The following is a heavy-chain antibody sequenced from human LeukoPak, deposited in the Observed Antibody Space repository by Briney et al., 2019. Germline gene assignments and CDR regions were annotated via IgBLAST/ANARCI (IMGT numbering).Heavy chain of an antibody. D-gene: IGHD3-10*01. V-gene: IGHV1-69*04. J-gene: IGHJ4*02. CDR2: IIPILGIA. CDR3: ATTLIAGSYYSHVVDY. Sequence: ASVKVSCKASGGTFSSYAISWVRQAPGQGLEWMGRIIPILGIANYAQKFQGRVTVTADKSTSTAYMELSSLRSEDTAVYYCATTLIAGSYYSHVVDYWGQGTLVTVSS. CDR1: GGTFSSYA.